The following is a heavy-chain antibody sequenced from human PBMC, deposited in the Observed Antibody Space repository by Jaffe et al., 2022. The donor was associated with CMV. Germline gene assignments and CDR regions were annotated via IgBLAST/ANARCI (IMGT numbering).Heavy chain of an antibody. D-gene: IGHD3-22*01. J-gene: IGHJ4*02. CDR1: GFTFSSYG. CDR2: IWYDGSNK. V-gene: IGHV3-33*01. CDR3: ARGQVVAIHRGPGPYDY. Sequence: QVQLVESGGGVVQPGRSLRLSCAASGFTFSSYGMHWVRQAPGKGLEWVAVIWYDGSNKYYADSVKGRFTISRDNSKNTLYLQMNSLRAEDTAVYYCARGQVVAIHRGPGPYDYWGQGTLVTVSS.